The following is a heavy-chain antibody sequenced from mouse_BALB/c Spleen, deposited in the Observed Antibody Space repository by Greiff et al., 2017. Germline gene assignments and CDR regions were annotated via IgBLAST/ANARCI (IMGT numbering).Heavy chain of an antibody. CDR3: ARNYGSSYDYYAMDY. D-gene: IGHD1-1*01. V-gene: IGHV5-9-4*01. CDR2: ISSGGSYT. Sequence: EVHLVESGGGLVKPGGSLKLSCAASGFTFSSYAMSWVRQSPEKRLEWVAEISSGGSYTYYPDTVTGRFTISRDNAKNTLYLEMSSLRSEDTAMYYCARNYGSSYDYYAMDYWGQGTSVTVSS. J-gene: IGHJ4*01. CDR1: GFTFSSYA.